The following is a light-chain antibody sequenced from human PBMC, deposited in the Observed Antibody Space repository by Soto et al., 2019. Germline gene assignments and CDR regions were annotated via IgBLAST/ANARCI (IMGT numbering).Light chain of an antibody. CDR3: AAWDDSLNVAV. V-gene: IGLV1-44*01. Sequence: QSVLTQPPSASGTPGQRVTISCSGSSSNIGSNTVNWYQQLPGTAPKLLIYSNNQRPSGVPDRFSGSKSGTSASLAISGLQSEDEADYYCAAWDDSLNVAVFGGGTQLTSS. CDR1: SSNIGSNT. CDR2: SNN. J-gene: IGLJ7*01.